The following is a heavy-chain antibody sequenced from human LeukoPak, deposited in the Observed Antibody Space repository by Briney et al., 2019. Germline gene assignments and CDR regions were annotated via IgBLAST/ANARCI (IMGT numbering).Heavy chain of an antibody. CDR2: INHSGST. Sequence: SETLSLTCAVYGGSFSGYYWSWIRQPPGKGLEWIGEINHSGSTNYNPSLKSRVTISVDTSKNQFSLKLSSVTAADTAVYYCARGLKYYDILTGYWYYFGYWGQGTLLTVSS. D-gene: IGHD3-9*01. CDR1: GGSFSGYY. V-gene: IGHV4-34*01. CDR3: ARGLKYYDILTGYWYYFGY. J-gene: IGHJ4*02.